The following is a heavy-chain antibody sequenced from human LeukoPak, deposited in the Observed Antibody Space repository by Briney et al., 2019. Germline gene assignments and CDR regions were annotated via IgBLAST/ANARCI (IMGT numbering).Heavy chain of an antibody. D-gene: IGHD6-19*01. V-gene: IGHV1-58*01. CDR2: IIVGTGTT. J-gene: IGHJ4*02. CDR3: ARAEAVPTD. Sequence: ASVKVSCKASGFTFSTSAVQWVRQARGQRLEWKGWIIVGTGTTNYAQSLQGRVTITRDMSTSTAYMELSSLRSEDTAVYYCARAEAVPTDWGQGTLVTVSS. CDR1: GFTFSTSA.